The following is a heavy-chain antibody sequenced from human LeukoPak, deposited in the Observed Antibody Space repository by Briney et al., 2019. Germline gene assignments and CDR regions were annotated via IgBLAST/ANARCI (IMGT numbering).Heavy chain of an antibody. J-gene: IGHJ4*02. V-gene: IGHV1-69*13. Sequence: ASVKVSCKASGGTFSSYAISWVRQAPGQGLEWMGRIIPIFGTANYAQKFQGRVTITADESTSTAYMELSSLRSEDTAVYYCASEPPPEYSSSHFDYWGQGTLVTVSS. CDR1: GGTFSSYA. D-gene: IGHD6-6*01. CDR2: IIPIFGTA. CDR3: ASEPPPEYSSSHFDY.